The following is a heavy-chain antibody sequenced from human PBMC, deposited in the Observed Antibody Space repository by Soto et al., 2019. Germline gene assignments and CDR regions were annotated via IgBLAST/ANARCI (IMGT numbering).Heavy chain of an antibody. CDR3: ARHKQGWLQRNFDY. D-gene: IGHD5-18*01. CDR2: IIPILGTA. V-gene: IGHV1-69*06. Sequence: QVQLVQSGAEVKKPASSVKVSCRASGGTFSSDAISWVRQAPGQGLEWIVGIIPILGTANYAQKVQGRVTITADKSTSTAYMELSSLRSEDTAVYYCARHKQGWLQRNFDYWGQGTLVTVSS. J-gene: IGHJ4*02. CDR1: GGTFSSDA.